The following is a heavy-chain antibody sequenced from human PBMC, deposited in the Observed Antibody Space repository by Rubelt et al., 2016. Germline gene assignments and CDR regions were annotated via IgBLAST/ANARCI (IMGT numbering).Heavy chain of an antibody. D-gene: IGHD2-8*01. CDR2: ISYDGNIE. Sequence: GKGLEWVAVISYDGNIENYADSVRGRFTISRDNSKSTLYLQMNSLRAEDTAVYYCAKSDCTNGVCLGKLHYYYGMDVWGQGTTVTVSS. J-gene: IGHJ6*02. CDR3: AKSDCTNGVCLGKLHYYYGMDV. V-gene: IGHV3-30*18.